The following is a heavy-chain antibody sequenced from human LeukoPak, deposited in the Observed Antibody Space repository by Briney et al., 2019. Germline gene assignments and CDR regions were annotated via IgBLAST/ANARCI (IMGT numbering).Heavy chain of an antibody. D-gene: IGHD2-2*01. V-gene: IGHV3-30-3*01. CDR3: ARVPHCSSTSCYEVGATTHPVY. CDR2: ISYDGSNK. J-gene: IGHJ4*02. Sequence: GGSLTLSCAASGFTFSSYAMHWVRQAPGKGLEWVAVISYDGSNKYYADSVKGRFTISNDNSKNTLYLQMNSLRAEDTAVYYCARVPHCSSTSCYEVGATTHPVYWGQGTLVTVSS. CDR1: GFTFSSYA.